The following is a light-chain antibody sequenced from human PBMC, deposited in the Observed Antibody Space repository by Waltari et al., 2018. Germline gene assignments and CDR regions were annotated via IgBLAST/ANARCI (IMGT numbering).Light chain of an antibody. Sequence: DIQMTHSPSSLSAFVGDRVTITCRASQSISSYLNWYHQKPGKAPKLLIYAASNLQSGVPSRFSGSGSGTDFTLTISSLQSEDFAVYYCQQYNNWPPITFGQGTRLEIK. CDR3: QQYNNWPPIT. V-gene: IGKV1-39*01. J-gene: IGKJ5*01. CDR1: QSISSY. CDR2: AAS.